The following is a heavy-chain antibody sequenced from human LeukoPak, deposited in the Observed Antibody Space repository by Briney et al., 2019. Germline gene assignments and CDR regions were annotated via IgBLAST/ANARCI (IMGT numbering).Heavy chain of an antibody. CDR3: ARIYGSGSYQIDY. V-gene: IGHV4-34*01. CDR1: GGSFSGYY. Sequence: PSETLSLTCAVYGGSFSGYYWSWIRQPPGKGLEWIGEINHSGSTNYNPSLKSRVTISVDTSKNQLSLKLSSVTAADTAVYYCARIYGSGSYQIDYWGQGTLVTVSS. D-gene: IGHD3-10*01. J-gene: IGHJ4*02. CDR2: INHSGST.